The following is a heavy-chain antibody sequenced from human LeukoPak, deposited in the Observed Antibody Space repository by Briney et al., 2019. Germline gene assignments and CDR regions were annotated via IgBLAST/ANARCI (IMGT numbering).Heavy chain of an antibody. CDR2: ISWNSGSI. D-gene: IGHD3-9*01. Sequence: GGSLRLSCAASGFTFDDYAMHWVRQAPGKGLEWVSGISWNSGSIGYADSVKGRFTISRDNAKNSLYLQMNSLRAEDTALYYCAKGTTYYDILTGYYSGCFDYWGQGTLVTVSS. V-gene: IGHV3-9*01. CDR1: GFTFDDYA. J-gene: IGHJ4*02. CDR3: AKGTTYYDILTGYYSGCFDY.